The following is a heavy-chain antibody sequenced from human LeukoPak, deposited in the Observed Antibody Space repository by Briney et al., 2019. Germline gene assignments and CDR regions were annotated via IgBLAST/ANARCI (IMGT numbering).Heavy chain of an antibody. J-gene: IGHJ4*02. CDR1: GGSISSSSYY. V-gene: IGHV4-39*02. CDR2: IYYSGST. D-gene: IGHD1-26*01. Sequence: SQTLSLTCTVSGGSISSSSYYWGWIRQPPGKGLEWIGSIYYSGSTYYNPSLKSRVTISVDTSKNQFSLKLSSVTAADTAVYYCAREGRSGTHFDYWGQGTLVTVSS. CDR3: AREGRSGTHFDY.